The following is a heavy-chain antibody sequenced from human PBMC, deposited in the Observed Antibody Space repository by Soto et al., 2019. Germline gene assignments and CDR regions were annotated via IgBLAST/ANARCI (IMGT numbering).Heavy chain of an antibody. Sequence: QVQLVQSGAEVKKPGSSVKVSCKASGGTFSSYAISWVRQAPGQGLEWMGGIIPIFGTANYAQKFQGRVTITADESXXKDYMELSSLRSEDTAVYYCARYQGGEQLVNWFDPWGQGTLVTVSS. D-gene: IGHD6-6*01. V-gene: IGHV1-69*12. CDR1: GGTFSSYA. CDR2: IIPIFGTA. J-gene: IGHJ5*02. CDR3: ARYQGGEQLVNWFDP.